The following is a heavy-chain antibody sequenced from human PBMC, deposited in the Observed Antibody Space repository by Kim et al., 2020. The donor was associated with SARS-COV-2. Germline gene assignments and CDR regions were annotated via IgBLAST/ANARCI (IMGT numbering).Heavy chain of an antibody. V-gene: IGHV4-39*01. CDR3: VTGYCSSTSCYKDEGWFDP. CDR2: IYYSGST. Sequence: SETLSLTCTVSGGSISSSSYYWGWIRQPPGKGLEWIGSIYYSGSTYYNPSLKSRVTISVDTSKNQFSLKLSSVTAADTAVYYCVTGYCSSTSCYKDEGWFDPWGQGTLVTVSS. D-gene: IGHD2-2*02. CDR1: GGSISSSSYY. J-gene: IGHJ5*02.